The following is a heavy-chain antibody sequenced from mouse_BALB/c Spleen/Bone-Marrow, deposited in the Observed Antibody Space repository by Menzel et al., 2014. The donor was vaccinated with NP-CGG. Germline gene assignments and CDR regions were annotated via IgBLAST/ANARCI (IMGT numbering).Heavy chain of an antibody. CDR2: IYPGSGST. CDR3: TPRLRY. Sequence: LRQSGSELVRPGASVKLSCKASGYTFTSYWMHWVKQRPGQGLEGIGNIYPGSGSTNYDEKFKSKATLTVDTSSSTAYMQLSSLTSEDSAVYYCTPRLRYWGQGTTLTVSS. V-gene: IGHV1S22*01. J-gene: IGHJ2*01. CDR1: GYTFTSYW. D-gene: IGHD1-2*01.